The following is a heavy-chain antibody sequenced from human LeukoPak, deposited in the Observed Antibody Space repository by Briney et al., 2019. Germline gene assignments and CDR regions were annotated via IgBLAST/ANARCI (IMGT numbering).Heavy chain of an antibody. J-gene: IGHJ6*03. CDR3: AKDSAAAGNYYYYMDV. D-gene: IGHD6-13*01. V-gene: IGHV3-30*02. CDR2: IRYDGSNK. Sequence: PGGSLRLSCAASGFTFSSYGMHWVRQAPGKGLEWVAFIRYDGSNKYYADSAKGRFTISRDNSKNTLYLQMNSLRAEDTAVYYCAKDSAAAGNYYYYMDVWGKGTTVTVSS. CDR1: GFTFSSYG.